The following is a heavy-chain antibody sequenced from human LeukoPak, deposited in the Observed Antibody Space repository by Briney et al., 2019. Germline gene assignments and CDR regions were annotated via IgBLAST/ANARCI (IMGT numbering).Heavy chain of an antibody. CDR3: AELGITMIGGV. J-gene: IGHJ6*04. CDR2: ISSSGSTI. Sequence: GGSLRLSCAASGFTFRSYDMNWVRQAPGKGLEWVSYISSSGSTIYYADSVKGRFTISRDNAKNSLYLQMNSLRAEGTAVYYCAELGITMIGGVWGKGTTVTISS. V-gene: IGHV3-48*03. D-gene: IGHD3-10*02. CDR1: GFTFRSYD.